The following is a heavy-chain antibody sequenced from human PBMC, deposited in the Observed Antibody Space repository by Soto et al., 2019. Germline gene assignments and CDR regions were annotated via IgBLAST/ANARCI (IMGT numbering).Heavy chain of an antibody. CDR2: ISKTGVST. D-gene: IGHD4-17*01. J-gene: IGHJ3*02. V-gene: IGHV3-23*01. CDR1: GFTFSTYA. Sequence: LRLSCAASGFTFSTYAMNWVRQAPGKGLEWVSAISKTGVSTYYAESVRGRFTISRDNSINTLYLQMSGLRTEDTAVYYCAHPRGYGVFDAVDIWGQGTMVTVSS. CDR3: AHPRGYGVFDAVDI.